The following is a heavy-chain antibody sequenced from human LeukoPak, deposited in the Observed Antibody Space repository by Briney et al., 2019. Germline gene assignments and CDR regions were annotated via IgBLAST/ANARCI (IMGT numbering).Heavy chain of an antibody. CDR2: IKQDGSEK. Sequence: GGSLRLSCAASGFTFSSYWMSWVRQAPGKGLEWVANIKQDGSEKYYVDSVKGRFTISRDNAKNSLYLQMNSLRAADTAVYYCARDGCSGRSCYPGWFDPWGQGTLVTVSS. D-gene: IGHD2-15*01. CDR1: GFTFSSYW. CDR3: ARDGCSGRSCYPGWFDP. V-gene: IGHV3-7*03. J-gene: IGHJ5*02.